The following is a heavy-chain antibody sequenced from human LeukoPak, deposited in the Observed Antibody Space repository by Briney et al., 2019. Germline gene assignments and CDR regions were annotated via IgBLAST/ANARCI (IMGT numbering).Heavy chain of an antibody. Sequence: GGSLRLSCAASGFTFSSYSMNWVRQAPGKGLEWVSSISSSSSYIYYADSVKGRFTISRDNAKNSLYLQMNSLRVEDTAVYYCARDPFYCSSTSCGDYWGQGTLVTVSS. J-gene: IGHJ4*02. V-gene: IGHV3-21*01. CDR2: ISSSSSYI. CDR3: ARDPFYCSSTSCGDY. CDR1: GFTFSSYS. D-gene: IGHD2-2*01.